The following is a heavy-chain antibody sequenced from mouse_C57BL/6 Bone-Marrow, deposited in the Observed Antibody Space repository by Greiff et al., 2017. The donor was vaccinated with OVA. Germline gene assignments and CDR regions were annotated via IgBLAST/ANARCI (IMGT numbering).Heavy chain of an antibody. V-gene: IGHV1-82*01. CDR1: GYAFSSSW. Sequence: VQLQQSGPELVKPGASVKISCKASGYAFSSSWMNWVKQRPGKGLEWIGRIYPGDGDTNYNGKFKGKATLTADKSSSTAYMQLSSLTSEDSAVYFCARGGSGYYDAMDYWGQGTSVTVSS. CDR2: IYPGDGDT. J-gene: IGHJ4*01. D-gene: IGHD3-2*02. CDR3: ARGGSGYYDAMDY.